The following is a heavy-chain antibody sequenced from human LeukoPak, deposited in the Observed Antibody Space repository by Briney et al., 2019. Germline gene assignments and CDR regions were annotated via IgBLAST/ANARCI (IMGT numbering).Heavy chain of an antibody. Sequence: SETLSLTCTVSGGSISSSSYYWGWIRQPPGKGLEWIGSIYYSGSTYYNPSLKSRVTISVDTSKNQFSLKLSSVTAADTAVYYCARVNALDYDFWSGYPDYWGQGTLVTVSS. J-gene: IGHJ4*02. CDR1: GGSISSSSYY. CDR2: IYYSGST. D-gene: IGHD3-3*01. CDR3: ARVNALDYDFWSGYPDY. V-gene: IGHV4-39*01.